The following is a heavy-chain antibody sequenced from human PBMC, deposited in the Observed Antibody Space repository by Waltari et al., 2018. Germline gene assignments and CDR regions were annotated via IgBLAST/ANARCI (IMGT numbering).Heavy chain of an antibody. V-gene: IGHV4-4*02. CDR3: ARDRGRGLILDS. Sequence: QLQQSGPGLVKPSESLSLTCAVSGDSMSSTDWWSWVRQSPGKGLGWIGQIQRRGKTHPNPAFVSRVISSVDTSNNQFFLKGPSPTAADTAMYYCARDRGRGLILDSWGQGTLVTVSP. CDR1: GDSMSSTDW. CDR2: IQRRGKT. D-gene: IGHD1-26*01. J-gene: IGHJ4*02.